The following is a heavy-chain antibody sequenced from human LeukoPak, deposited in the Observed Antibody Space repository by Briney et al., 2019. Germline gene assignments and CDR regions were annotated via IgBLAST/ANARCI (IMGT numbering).Heavy chain of an antibody. CDR2: IASSSSSM. V-gene: IGHV3-48*04. CDR1: GFTFSSFS. D-gene: IGHD4-17*01. Sequence: GGSLRISCAASGFTFSSFSMNWVRQAPGKGLEWISYIASSSSSMYYADSVKGRFTISRDNAKNSLYLQMNSLTAEDTAVYYCASVIGSYGDSAYWGQGTLVTVSS. J-gene: IGHJ4*02. CDR3: ASVIGSYGDSAY.